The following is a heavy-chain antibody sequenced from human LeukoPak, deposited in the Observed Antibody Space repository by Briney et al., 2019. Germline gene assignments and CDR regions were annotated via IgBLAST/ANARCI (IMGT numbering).Heavy chain of an antibody. CDR1: GYSINNYY. D-gene: IGHD3/OR15-3a*01. Sequence: PSETLSLTCTVSGYSINNYYWSWIRQSPGKGLEWIGYIYYSGSTNYNPSLKSRVTMSVDTSKTQFSLKLTSVTAADTAAYYCARRDSRWFDPWGQGTLVTVSS. CDR2: IYYSGST. J-gene: IGHJ5*02. V-gene: IGHV4-59*08. CDR3: ARRDSRWFDP.